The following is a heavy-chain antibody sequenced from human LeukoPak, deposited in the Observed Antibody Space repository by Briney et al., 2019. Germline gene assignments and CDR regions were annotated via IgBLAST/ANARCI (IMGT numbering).Heavy chain of an antibody. Sequence: SETLSLTCAVYGGSFSGYYWSWIRQPPGKGLEWIGEINHSGSTNYNPSLKSRVTISVDTSKNQLSLKLSSVTAADTAVYYCWSRGAVAGSYYYYGMDVWGQGTTVTVSS. CDR2: INHSGST. V-gene: IGHV4-34*01. CDR1: GGSFSGYY. D-gene: IGHD6-19*01. J-gene: IGHJ6*02. CDR3: WSRGAVAGSYYYYGMDV.